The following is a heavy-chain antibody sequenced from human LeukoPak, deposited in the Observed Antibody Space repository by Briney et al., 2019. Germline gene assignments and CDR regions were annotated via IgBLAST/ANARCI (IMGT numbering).Heavy chain of an antibody. CDR3: ASPGPGGAAAGLFDY. Sequence: PGGSLRLSCAASGFTFSSYEMNWVRQAPGKGLEWVSYISSSGSTIYYADSVKGRFTISRDNAKNSLYLQMNSLRAEDTAVYYCASPGPGGAAAGLFDYWGQGTLVTVSS. J-gene: IGHJ4*02. D-gene: IGHD6-13*01. CDR1: GFTFSSYE. CDR2: ISSSGSTI. V-gene: IGHV3-48*03.